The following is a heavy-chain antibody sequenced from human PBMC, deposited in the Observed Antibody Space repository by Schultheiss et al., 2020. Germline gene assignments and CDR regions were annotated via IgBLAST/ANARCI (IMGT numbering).Heavy chain of an antibody. D-gene: IGHD4-11*01. V-gene: IGHV3-53*01. CDR2: IYSGGST. J-gene: IGHJ6*02. CDR3: AKGSATVTRCGMDV. CDR1: GFTFRSYS. Sequence: GGSLRLSCAASGFTFRSYSMTWVRQAPGKGLVWVSVIYSGGSTYYADSVKGRFTISRDNSKNTLYLQMNSLRAEDTAVYYCAKGSATVTRCGMDVWGQGTTVTVSS.